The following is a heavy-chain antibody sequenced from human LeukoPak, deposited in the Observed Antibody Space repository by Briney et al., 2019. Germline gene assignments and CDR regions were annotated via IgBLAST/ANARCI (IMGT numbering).Heavy chain of an antibody. Sequence: ARSLRLSCAASGFSFSSYCMHWVRQPPGKGLEWLAVISYDETKRNYAASVKGRFTISRHNSKNTLFLQMTSMRADETAVYYCAKNIGAYNSHYFDWGGQGGLATVSS. CDR3: AKNIGAYNSHYFDW. V-gene: IGHV3-30*18. J-gene: IGHJ4*02. D-gene: IGHD5-24*01. CDR1: GFSFSSYC. CDR2: ISYDETKR.